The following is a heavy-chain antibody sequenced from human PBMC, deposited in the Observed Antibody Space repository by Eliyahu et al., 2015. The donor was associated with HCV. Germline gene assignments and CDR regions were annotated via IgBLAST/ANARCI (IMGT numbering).Heavy chain of an antibody. D-gene: IGHD2-2*01. J-gene: IGHJ4*01. V-gene: IGHV3-23*01. CDR2: ISAGGQT. CDR3: AKPLRYAYFDS. Sequence: EVQMLQSGGGLXQPGGSXXXXCXTSGFPFSSFAMSWVRQPPGKGLEWVSAISAGGQTYYANSVRGRFTVSRDNSRNTLYLQMNSLRAEDTAVYYCAKPLRYAYFDSWGRGTLVTVSS. CDR1: GFPFSSFA.